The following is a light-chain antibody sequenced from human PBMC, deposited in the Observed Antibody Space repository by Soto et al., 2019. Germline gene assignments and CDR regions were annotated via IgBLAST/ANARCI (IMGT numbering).Light chain of an antibody. J-gene: IGKJ4*01. V-gene: IGKV1D-13*01. CDR2: DSS. CDR1: QGISSA. CDR3: QQLNNYPLT. Sequence: AIKLTQSPSSLSASVGDRVTITCRASQGISSALAWYQQKPGKGPKHLIYDSSSLESGVPSRLSGCGSGTDFPLTISSLQPEDFATYYCQQLNNYPLTFGGGTKVEIK.